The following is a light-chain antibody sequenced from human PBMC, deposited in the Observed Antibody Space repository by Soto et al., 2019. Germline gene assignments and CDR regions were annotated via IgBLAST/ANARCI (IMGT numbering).Light chain of an antibody. V-gene: IGLV1-47*01. CDR3: AGWDDSLDVV. J-gene: IGLJ2*01. Sequence: QSVLTQPASASGTPGQRVTISCSGSSSNIGSNYVYWYQQLPGTAPKLLIYRNNQRPSGVHDRFSGSKSGTSASLAISGLLSEEEAAYYCAGWDDSLDVVFGGGTKLTVL. CDR2: RNN. CDR1: SSNIGSNY.